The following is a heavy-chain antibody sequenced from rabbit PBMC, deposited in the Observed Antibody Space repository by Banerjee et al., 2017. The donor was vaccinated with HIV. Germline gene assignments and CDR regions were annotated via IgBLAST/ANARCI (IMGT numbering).Heavy chain of an antibody. CDR1: GFTLSSSYL. Sequence: QEQLEESGGGLVQPGGSLGLTCTASGFTLSSSYLMCWVRQAPGRGLEWIACIYSGSSARTACGSWAKGRFTISTASWTTVPMQMTSLTAADTDTYSCASDLAAVTGGNFGLWGPGTLVTVS. CDR3: ASDLAAVTGGNFGL. J-gene: IGHJ4*01. CDR2: IYSGSSART. D-gene: IGHD7-1*01. V-gene: IGHV1S45*01.